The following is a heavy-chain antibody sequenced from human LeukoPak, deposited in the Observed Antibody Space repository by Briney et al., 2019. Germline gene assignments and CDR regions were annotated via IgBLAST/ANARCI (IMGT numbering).Heavy chain of an antibody. Sequence: PSETLSLTCTVSGGSISSYYWSWIRQPPGKGLEWIGYIYYSGSTNYNPSLKSRVTISVDKSKNQFSLKLSSVTAADTAVYYCARSTEAFDIWGQGTMVTVSS. CDR2: IYYSGST. V-gene: IGHV4-59*12. J-gene: IGHJ3*02. CDR3: ARSTEAFDI. CDR1: GGSISSYY.